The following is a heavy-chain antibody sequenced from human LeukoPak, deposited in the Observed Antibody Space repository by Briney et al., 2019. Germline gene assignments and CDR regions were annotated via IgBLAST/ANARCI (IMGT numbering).Heavy chain of an antibody. Sequence: GGSLRLSCAASGFSFSSNWMHWVRHAPGKGLVWVSRVNSDGSGTSYADSVKGRFTISRDNAKNTLYLQMNSLRAEDTAVYYCATSLGPLTDYWGQGTLVTVSS. CDR3: ATSLGPLTDY. D-gene: IGHD7-27*01. CDR1: GFSFSSNW. CDR2: VNSDGSGT. V-gene: IGHV3-74*01. J-gene: IGHJ4*02.